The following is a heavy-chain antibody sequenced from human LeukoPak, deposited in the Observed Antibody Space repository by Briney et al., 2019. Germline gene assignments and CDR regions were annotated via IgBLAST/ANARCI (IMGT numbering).Heavy chain of an antibody. Sequence: PGGSLRLSCKVSGYRFTTYWIGWVRQMPGKGLEWMGIIYPGDSDTRYSPSFQGQVTISADKSISTAYLQWSSLKASDTAMYYCARRAAEWELLDHWGQGTLVTVSS. V-gene: IGHV5-51*01. CDR1: GYRFTTYW. D-gene: IGHD1-26*01. J-gene: IGHJ5*02. CDR3: ARRAAEWELLDH. CDR2: IYPGDSDT.